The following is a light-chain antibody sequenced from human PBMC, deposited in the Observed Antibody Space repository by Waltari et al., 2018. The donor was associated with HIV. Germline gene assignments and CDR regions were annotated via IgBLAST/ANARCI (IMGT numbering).Light chain of an antibody. CDR3: QVWDSSSDHVV. J-gene: IGLJ2*01. V-gene: IGLV3-21*04. CDR1: NIGSKS. CDR2: YDS. Sequence: SYVLTQPPSVSVAPGKTARITCGGTNIGSKSVHWYQQKPGQAPLLVIYYDSARPSWIPERFSGSNSGNTATLTSSRVEAGDEAYYYCQVWDSSSDHVVFGGGTNLTVL.